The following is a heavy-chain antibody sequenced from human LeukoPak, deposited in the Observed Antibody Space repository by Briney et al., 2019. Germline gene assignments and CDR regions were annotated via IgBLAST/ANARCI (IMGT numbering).Heavy chain of an antibody. V-gene: IGHV3-30*03. CDR1: GFTFSSYG. CDR2: ISYDGSNK. D-gene: IGHD2-8*02. Sequence: PGGSLRLSCAASGFTFSSYGMQWVRQAPGEGLEWVAVISYDGSNKYYADSVKGRFTISSDNSKNTLYLQMNSLRAEDTAVYYCARPGGEYWNYYYYYGMDVWGQGTTVTVSS. J-gene: IGHJ6*02. CDR3: ARPGGEYWNYYYYYGMDV.